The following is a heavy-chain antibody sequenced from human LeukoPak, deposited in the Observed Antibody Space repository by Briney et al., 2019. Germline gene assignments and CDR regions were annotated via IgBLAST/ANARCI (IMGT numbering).Heavy chain of an antibody. CDR2: ISGSGRTI. V-gene: IGHV3-23*01. CDR1: GFAFSGCA. J-gene: IGHJ4*02. Sequence: GGSRRLSCAASGFAFSGCAMTWVRQSPGRGLEWLSVISGSGRTIHYADSVKGRFTISRDNSKNMVYLQMNSLRAEDTALYYCAKVGLGGYDGPCRYWGQGTLVTVSS. D-gene: IGHD6-13*01. CDR3: AKVGLGGYDGPCRY.